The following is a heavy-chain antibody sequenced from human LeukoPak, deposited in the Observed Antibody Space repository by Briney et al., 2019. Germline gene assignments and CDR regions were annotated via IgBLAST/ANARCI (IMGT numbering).Heavy chain of an antibody. D-gene: IGHD3-9*01. CDR1: GYTFTGYY. J-gene: IGHJ5*02. CDR3: ARALLTGLPYPQTNWFDP. CDR2: INPNSGGT. Sequence: EASVKVSCKASGYTFTGYYMHWVRQAPGQGLEWMGWINPNSGGTNYAQKFQGRVTMTRDTSISTAYMELSRLRSDDTAVYYCARALLTGLPYPQTNWFDPWGQGTLVTVSS. V-gene: IGHV1-2*02.